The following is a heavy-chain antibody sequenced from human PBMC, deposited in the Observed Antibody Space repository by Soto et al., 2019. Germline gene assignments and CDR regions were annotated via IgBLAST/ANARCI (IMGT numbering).Heavy chain of an antibody. CDR3: AREYYGGNLVQNYGMDV. CDR2: ISSSSSYI. V-gene: IGHV3-21*01. CDR1: GFTFSSYS. D-gene: IGHD4-17*01. J-gene: IGHJ6*02. Sequence: AGGSLRLSCAASGFTFSSYSMNWVRQAPGKGLEWVSSISSSSSYIYYADSVKGRSTISRDNAKNSLYLQMNSLRAEDTAVYYCAREYYGGNLVQNYGMDVWGQGTTVTVSS.